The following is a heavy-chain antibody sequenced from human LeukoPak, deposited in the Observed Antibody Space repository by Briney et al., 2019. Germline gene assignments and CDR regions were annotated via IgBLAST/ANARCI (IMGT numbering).Heavy chain of an antibody. Sequence: GGSLRLSCTASGFTFGDYAMSWVRQAPGKGLEWVGFIRSKAYGGTTEYAASVKGRFTISRDDSKSIAYLQMNSLKTEDTAVYYCTREGLYCSSTSCYGGGYYYYGMDVWGQGTTVTVSS. V-gene: IGHV3-49*04. CDR2: IRSKAYGGTT. J-gene: IGHJ6*02. CDR3: TREGLYCSSTSCYGGGYYYYGMDV. D-gene: IGHD2-2*01. CDR1: GFTFGDYA.